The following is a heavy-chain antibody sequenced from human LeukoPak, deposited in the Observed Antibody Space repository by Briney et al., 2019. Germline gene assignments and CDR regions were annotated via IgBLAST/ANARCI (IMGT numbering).Heavy chain of an antibody. CDR3: AREGRDFDY. Sequence: PSETLSLTCTVSGGSISSYYWSWIRQPPGKGLEWIGYIYYSGSTNYNPSLKSRVTISVDTSKNQFSLKLSSVTAADTAVYYCAREGRDFDYWGQGTLVTVSS. V-gene: IGHV4-59*01. D-gene: IGHD3-10*01. CDR2: IYYSGST. J-gene: IGHJ4*01. CDR1: GGSISSYY.